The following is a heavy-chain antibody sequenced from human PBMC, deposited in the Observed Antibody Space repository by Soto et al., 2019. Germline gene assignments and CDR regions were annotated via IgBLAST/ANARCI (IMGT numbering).Heavy chain of an antibody. CDR3: ARTVHYYGSGSYYNAAAFDI. Sequence: GGSLRLSCAASGFTFSSYWMSWVRQAPGKGLEWVANIKQDGSEKYYVDSVKGRFTISRDNAKNSLYLQMNSLRAEDTAVYYCARTVHYYGSGSYYNAAAFDIWGQGTMVTVSS. D-gene: IGHD3-10*01. J-gene: IGHJ3*02. CDR1: GFTFSSYW. CDR2: IKQDGSEK. V-gene: IGHV3-7*01.